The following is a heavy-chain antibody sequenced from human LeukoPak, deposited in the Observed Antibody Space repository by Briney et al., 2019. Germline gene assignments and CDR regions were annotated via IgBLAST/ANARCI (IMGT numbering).Heavy chain of an antibody. CDR1: GFTFSSYE. CDR3: ARESWHQRAFDI. D-gene: IGHD5-24*01. V-gene: IGHV3-48*03. Sequence: PGGSLRLSCAASGFTFSSYEMNWVRQAPGKGLEWVSYISSGGNTIYYADSVKGRFTISRDNAKDSLYLQMNSLRAEDTAVYYCARESWHQRAFDIWGQGTMVTVSS. J-gene: IGHJ3*02. CDR2: ISSGGNTI.